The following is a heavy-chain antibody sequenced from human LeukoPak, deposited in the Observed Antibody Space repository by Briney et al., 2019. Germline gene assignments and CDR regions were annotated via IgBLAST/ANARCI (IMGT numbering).Heavy chain of an antibody. J-gene: IGHJ6*02. CDR1: GFTFSSNA. CDR3: TKDHDGMHA. V-gene: IGHV3-23*01. Sequence: GGSLRLSCAASGFTFSSNAMSWVPQAPGKGLEWVSVISVSGSRAYYADFVKGRFTVSRDNSKNTVLLQMNSLRVEDTAVYYCTKDHDGMHAWGQGTTVTVSS. CDR2: ISVSGSRA.